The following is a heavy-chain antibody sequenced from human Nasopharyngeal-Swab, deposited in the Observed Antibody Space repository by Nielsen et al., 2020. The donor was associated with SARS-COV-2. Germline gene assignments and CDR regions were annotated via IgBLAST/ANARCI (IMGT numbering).Heavy chain of an antibody. D-gene: IGHD1-26*01. V-gene: IGHV1-2*06. CDR3: TRGVDY. Sequence: WVRQAPRQGLEWMERITPSSGATTYAQNFQGRVTMTRDTSITTAYMELSGLRSDDTAIYYCTRGVDYWGQGTLVTVSS. CDR2: ITPSSGAT. J-gene: IGHJ4*02.